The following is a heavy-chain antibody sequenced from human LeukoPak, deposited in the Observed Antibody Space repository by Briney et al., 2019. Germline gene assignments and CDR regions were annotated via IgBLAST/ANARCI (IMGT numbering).Heavy chain of an antibody. D-gene: IGHD3-22*01. CDR2: INPSGGST. V-gene: IGHV1-46*01. J-gene: IGHJ4*02. CDR3: ARVSLEYYYDSSGFDY. Sequence: GASVKVSCKASGYTFTSYYMHWVRQAPGQGLEWMGIINPSGGSTSYAQKFQGRVTMTRDTSTSTVYMELSSLRSEDTAVYYCARVSLEYYYDSSGFDYWGQGTLVTVSS. CDR1: GYTFTSYY.